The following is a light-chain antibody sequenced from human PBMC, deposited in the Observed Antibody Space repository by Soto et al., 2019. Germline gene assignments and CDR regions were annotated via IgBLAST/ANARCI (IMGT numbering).Light chain of an antibody. CDR1: QSVRSER. V-gene: IGKV3-20*01. J-gene: IGKJ5*01. CDR3: QQYDVSPIT. CDR2: DAS. Sequence: EIVVRESPDSLSLSQGERATLSGRASQSVRSERLAWYQHKRGQAPRLVIFDASSRATGIPERFSGSGSGTDFTLTITRLEPEDFAVYFCQQYDVSPITFGLGTRLEIK.